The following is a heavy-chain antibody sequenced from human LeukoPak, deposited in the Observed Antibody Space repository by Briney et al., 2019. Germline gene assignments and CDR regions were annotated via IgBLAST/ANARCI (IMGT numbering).Heavy chain of an antibody. Sequence: GGSLRLSCAASGFTFSSYSMNWVRQAPGKGLEWVSYFSSSSSTIYYADSVKGRFTISRDNAKNSLYLQMNSLRAEDTAVYYCARPRMVRGVTSAFDIWGQGTMVTVSS. D-gene: IGHD3-10*01. J-gene: IGHJ3*02. CDR3: ARPRMVRGVTSAFDI. CDR2: FSSSSSTI. CDR1: GFTFSSYS. V-gene: IGHV3-48*01.